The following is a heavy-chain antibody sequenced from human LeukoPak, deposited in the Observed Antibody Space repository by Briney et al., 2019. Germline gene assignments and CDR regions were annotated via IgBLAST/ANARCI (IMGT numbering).Heavy chain of an antibody. J-gene: IGHJ6*04. D-gene: IGHD4-17*01. Sequence: PGGSLTLLCTLSSFPFSIYSVLCVRDARGRAVECVSSISSSNNYIYYADSVKGRFTISRDNAKNSLYLQMSSLRAEDTAVYYCARAYYGDRRGYYYYGMDVWGKGTTVTVSS. V-gene: IGHV3-21*01. CDR1: SFPFSIYS. CDR3: ARAYYGDRRGYYYYGMDV. CDR2: ISSSNNYI.